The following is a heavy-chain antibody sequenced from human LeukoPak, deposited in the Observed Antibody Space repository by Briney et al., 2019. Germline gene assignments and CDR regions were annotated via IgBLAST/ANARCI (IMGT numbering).Heavy chain of an antibody. CDR1: GFTFSSYG. J-gene: IGHJ4*02. CDR3: AKGPYYYDSSGYYAERFFDY. Sequence: GGSLRLSCAASGFTFSSYGMHWVRQAPCKGLEWVAFIRYDGTNKYYVDSVKGRFTISRDNSKNTLYLQMNSLRAEDTAVYYCAKGPYYYDSSGYYAERFFDYWGQGTLVTVSS. CDR2: IRYDGTNK. D-gene: IGHD3-22*01. V-gene: IGHV3-30*02.